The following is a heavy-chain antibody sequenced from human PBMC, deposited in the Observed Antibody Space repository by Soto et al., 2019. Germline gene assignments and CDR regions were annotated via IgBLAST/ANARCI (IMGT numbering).Heavy chain of an antibody. CDR2: INWNGGTT. Sequence: GGSLRLSCAASGFTFDDYGMSWVRQVPGKGLEWVSGINWNGGTTHYAESVQGRFTISRDNARNSLYLQMNSLRVEDTALYYCAKSQAPMVRGVIEAFDYWGQGT. D-gene: IGHD3-10*01. V-gene: IGHV3-20*04. CDR3: AKSQAPMVRGVIEAFDY. CDR1: GFTFDDYG. J-gene: IGHJ4*02.